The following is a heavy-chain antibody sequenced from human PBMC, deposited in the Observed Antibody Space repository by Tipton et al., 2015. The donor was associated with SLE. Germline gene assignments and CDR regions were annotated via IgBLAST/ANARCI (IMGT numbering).Heavy chain of an antibody. CDR2: IKQDGSEK. V-gene: IGHV3-7*03. CDR3: ARDRGRDAFDI. D-gene: IGHD3-10*01. J-gene: IGHJ3*02. Sequence: TLSLTCAASGFTFSSYWMSWVRQAPGKGLEWVANIKQDGSEKYYVDSVKGRFTISRDNAKNSLYLQMNSLRAEDTAVYYCARDRGRDAFDIWGQGTMATVSS. CDR1: GFTFSSYW.